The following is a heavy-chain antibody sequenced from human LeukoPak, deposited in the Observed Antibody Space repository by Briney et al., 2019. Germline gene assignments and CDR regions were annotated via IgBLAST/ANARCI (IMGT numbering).Heavy chain of an antibody. Sequence: GGSLRLSCAASGFTFSSYGMSWVRQAPGKGLEWVSAISGSGGSAYYADSVKGRFTISRDNSKNTLYLQMNSLRAEDTAVYYCAKGSAGNWVFDYWGQGTLVTVSS. CDR2: ISGSGGSA. D-gene: IGHD6-19*01. CDR1: GFTFSSYG. CDR3: AKGSAGNWVFDY. J-gene: IGHJ4*02. V-gene: IGHV3-23*01.